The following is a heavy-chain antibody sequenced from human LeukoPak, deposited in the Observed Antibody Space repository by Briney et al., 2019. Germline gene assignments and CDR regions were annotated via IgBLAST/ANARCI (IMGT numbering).Heavy chain of an antibody. J-gene: IGHJ4*02. V-gene: IGHV3-7*01. D-gene: IGHD3/OR15-3a*01. CDR3: TRDFWTDY. Sequence: SGGSLRLSCAASGFTFRNYWMSWVRQAPGKGLEWVANIKLDGSQKNYVDSVKGRFTISRDNAKNFLYLQLNSLRAEDTAVYYCTRDFWTDYWGQGTLVTVSS. CDR1: GFTFRNYW. CDR2: IKLDGSQK.